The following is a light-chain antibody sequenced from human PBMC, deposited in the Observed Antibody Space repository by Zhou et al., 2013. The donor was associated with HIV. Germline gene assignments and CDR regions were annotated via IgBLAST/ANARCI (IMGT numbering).Light chain of an antibody. CDR3: QQRSNWPQCS. Sequence: EIVLTQSPGTLSLSPGERATLSCRASQSVSSSYLAWYQQKPGQAPRLLIYGASSRATGIPDRFSGSGSGTDFTLTISRLEPEDFAVYYCQQRSNWPQCSFGQGTKLEIK. CDR1: QSVSSSY. V-gene: IGKV3D-20*02. CDR2: GAS. J-gene: IGKJ2*04.